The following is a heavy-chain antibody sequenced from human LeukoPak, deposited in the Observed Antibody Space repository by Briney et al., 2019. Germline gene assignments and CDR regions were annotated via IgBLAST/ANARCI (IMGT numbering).Heavy chain of an antibody. CDR2: ISGSGANT. Sequence: PGGSLRLSCIASGFAFSSYGMSWVRQAPGKGLEWVSAISGSGANTYYADSVKGRFTISRDNSKNTLYLQMNSLRAEDTAVYYCAKGTGVIQLWLLDYWGQGTLVTVSS. V-gene: IGHV3-23*01. D-gene: IGHD5-18*01. J-gene: IGHJ4*02. CDR3: AKGTGVIQLWLLDY. CDR1: GFAFSSYG.